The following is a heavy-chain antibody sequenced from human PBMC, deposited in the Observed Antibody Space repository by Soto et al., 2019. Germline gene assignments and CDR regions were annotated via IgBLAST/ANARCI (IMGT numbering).Heavy chain of an antibody. J-gene: IGHJ4*02. V-gene: IGHV3-15*07. Sequence: EVQLVQSGGGWVNPEGSLRLSCAASGFTLSNAWMNWVLQAPGKGLEWVGRILSNTDSGTTGYAEPVKGRFTISRDDSEYILHLHMNSLETEDTAVYYCTTDEGNSTDFYKFDYWSQGALVTVSS. CDR2: ILSNTDSGTT. CDR1: GFTLSNAW. CDR3: TTDEGNSTDFYKFDY. D-gene: IGHD2-21*02.